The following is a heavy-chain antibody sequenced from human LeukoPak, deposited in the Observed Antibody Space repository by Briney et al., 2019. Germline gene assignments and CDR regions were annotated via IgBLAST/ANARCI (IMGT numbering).Heavy chain of an antibody. V-gene: IGHV3-30*18. J-gene: IGHJ4*02. D-gene: IGHD3-10*01. Sequence: QPGGSLRLSCAASGFTFSSYGMHWVRQAPGKGLEWVAVISYDGSNKYYADSVKGRFTISRDNSKNTLYLQMNSLRAEDTAVYYCAKGNYYYGSGSSSTPFYWGQGTLVTVSS. CDR1: GFTFSSYG. CDR3: AKGNYYYGSGSSSTPFY. CDR2: ISYDGSNK.